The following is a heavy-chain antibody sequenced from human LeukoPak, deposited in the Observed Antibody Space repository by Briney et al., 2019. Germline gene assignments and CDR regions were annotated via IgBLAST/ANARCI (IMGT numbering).Heavy chain of an antibody. CDR1: GGSISSHY. V-gene: IGHV4-59*11. CDR3: ARDHEYSSSCFDL. CDR2: IYYSGST. J-gene: IGHJ2*01. Sequence: SETLSLTCTVYGGSISSHYWSWIRQPPGKGLDWIGYIYYSGSTNYNPSLKSRVTISVDTSKNQFSLKLSSVTAADTAVYYCARDHEYSSSCFDLWGRGTLVTVSS. D-gene: IGHD6-13*01.